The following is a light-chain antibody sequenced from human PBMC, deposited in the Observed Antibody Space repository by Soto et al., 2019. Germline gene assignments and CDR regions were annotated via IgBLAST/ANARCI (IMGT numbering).Light chain of an antibody. J-gene: IGKJ5*01. CDR1: QSVSNSY. CDR3: QQYGSSPIT. Sequence: IVLTQSPSTLSLSPGERATLSCGASQSVSNSYLAWYQQKPGLAPRLLIYDASSRATGIPDRFSGSGSGTDFTLTISRLEPEDFVVYYCQQYGSSPITFGQGTRLEIK. CDR2: DAS. V-gene: IGKV3D-20*01.